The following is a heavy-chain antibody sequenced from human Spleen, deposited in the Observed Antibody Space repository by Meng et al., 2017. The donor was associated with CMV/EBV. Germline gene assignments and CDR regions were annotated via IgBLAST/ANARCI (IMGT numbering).Heavy chain of an antibody. CDR1: GFIVSNNY. V-gene: IGHV3-53*01. CDR3: AREEYDRGYFDD. CDR2: IYSGGGT. J-gene: IGHJ4*02. Sequence: GGSLRLSCAASGFIVSNNYMSWVRQAPGKGLKWVSIIYSGGGTYYADSVKGRFIISGDSSKNTLYLEMNSLRVEDTAVYYCAREEYDRGYFDDWGQGTLVTVSS. D-gene: IGHD3-22*01.